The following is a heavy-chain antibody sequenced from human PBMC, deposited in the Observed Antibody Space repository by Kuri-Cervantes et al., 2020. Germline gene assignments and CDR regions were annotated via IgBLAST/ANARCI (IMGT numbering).Heavy chain of an antibody. CDR1: GGTFSSYA. CDR3: ARGRDPWYDYGDYGSSNYYMDV. CDR2: IIPIFGTA. Sequence: SVKVSCKASGGTFSSYAISWVRQAPGQGLEWMGGIIPIFGTANYAQKFQGRVTITTDESTSTAYMELSSLRSEDTAVYYCARGRDPWYDYGDYGSSNYYMDVWGKGTTVTVSS. D-gene: IGHD4-17*01. V-gene: IGHV1-69*05. J-gene: IGHJ6*03.